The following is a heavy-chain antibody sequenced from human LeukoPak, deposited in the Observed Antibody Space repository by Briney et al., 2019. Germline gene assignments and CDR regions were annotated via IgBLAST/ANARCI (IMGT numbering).Heavy chain of an antibody. D-gene: IGHD2-21*02. V-gene: IGHV3-7*04. CDR3: VRGGGAFCGNDCYRNFDY. Sequence: PGGSLRLSCATSGFTFSYYWMSWVRQAPGKGLEWMANINRDGSENFYVDSVKGRFTISRDNAQNSLYLQMNNLRAEDTAVYYCVRGGGAFCGNDCYRNFDYWGQGTLVTVSS. CDR1: GFTFSYYW. J-gene: IGHJ4*02. CDR2: INRDGSEN.